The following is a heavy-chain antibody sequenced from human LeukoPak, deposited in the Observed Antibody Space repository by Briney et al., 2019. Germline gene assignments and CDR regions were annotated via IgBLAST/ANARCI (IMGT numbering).Heavy chain of an antibody. V-gene: IGHV3-74*01. CDR2: INTDGSST. D-gene: IGHD4-11*01. CDR3: ARGLQGIDY. CDR1: GFTFSTYN. Sequence: GGSLRLSCAASGFTFSTYNMNWVRQAPGKGLVWVSRINTDGSSTNYADSVKGRFTISRDNAKNTLYLQMNSLRAEDTAVYYCARGLQGIDYWGQGTLVTVSS. J-gene: IGHJ4*02.